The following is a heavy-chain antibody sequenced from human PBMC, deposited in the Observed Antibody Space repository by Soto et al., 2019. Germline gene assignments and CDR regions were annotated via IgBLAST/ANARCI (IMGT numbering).Heavy chain of an antibody. V-gene: IGHV3-7*01. CDR3: ARGGQQLVNGYFQH. J-gene: IGHJ1*01. D-gene: IGHD6-13*01. CDR1: GFTFSSYW. Sequence: EVQLVESGGGLVQPGGSLRLSCAASGFTFSSYWMSWVRQAPGKGLAWVANIKQDGSEKYYVDSVKGRFTISRDNAKNSLYLQMNSLRAEDTAVYYCARGGQQLVNGYFQHWGQGTLVTVSS. CDR2: IKQDGSEK.